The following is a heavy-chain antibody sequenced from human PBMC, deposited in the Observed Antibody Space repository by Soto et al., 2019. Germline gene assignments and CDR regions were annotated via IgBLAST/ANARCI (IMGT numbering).Heavy chain of an antibody. V-gene: IGHV1-69*06. Sequence: GASVKVSCKASGGTFSSYAISWVRQAPGQGLEWMGGIIPIFGTANYAQKFQGRVTITADKSTSTAYMELSSLRSEDTAVYYCAREQSGSGRSDFDYWGQGTLVTVSS. CDR2: IIPIFGTA. J-gene: IGHJ4*02. D-gene: IGHD6-19*01. CDR3: AREQSGSGRSDFDY. CDR1: GGTFSSYA.